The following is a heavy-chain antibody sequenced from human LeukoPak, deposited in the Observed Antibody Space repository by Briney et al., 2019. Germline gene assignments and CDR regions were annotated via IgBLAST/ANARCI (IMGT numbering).Heavy chain of an antibody. V-gene: IGHV1-18*01. CDR2: ISAYNSNT. D-gene: IGHD6-19*01. CDR3: ARVPGPYSSGWPYFDY. CDR1: GYTFTSYG. Sequence: ASVKVSCKASGYTFTSYGISWVRQAPGQGLEWMGWISAYNSNTNYAQKLQGRVTMTTDTSTSTAYMELRSLRSDDTAVYYCARVPGPYSSGWPYFDYWGQGTLVTVSS. J-gene: IGHJ4*02.